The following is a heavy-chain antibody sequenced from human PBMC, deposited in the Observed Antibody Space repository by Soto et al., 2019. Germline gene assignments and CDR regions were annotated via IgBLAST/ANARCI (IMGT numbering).Heavy chain of an antibody. Sequence: SETLSLTCTVSGGSISSYYWSWIRQPPGKGLEWIGYIYYSGSTNHNPSLKSRVTISVDTSKNQFSLKLSSVTAADTAVYYCARDHPGYCSGGSCYSAWFDPWGQGTLVTVSS. CDR1: GGSISSYY. J-gene: IGHJ5*02. D-gene: IGHD2-15*01. CDR2: IYYSGST. V-gene: IGHV4-59*01. CDR3: ARDHPGYCSGGSCYSAWFDP.